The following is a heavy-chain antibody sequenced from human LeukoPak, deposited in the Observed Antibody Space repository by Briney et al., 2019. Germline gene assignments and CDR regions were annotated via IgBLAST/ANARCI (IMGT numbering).Heavy chain of an antibody. Sequence: ASVKVSCKASGYTFTGYDINCVRQSPGQGLEGRGWINPDSGGTDYAQKCQGSVTMTRDTSISTAYMDLSRLPSDHPAVYYCARDSSSWGDYYYGMDVWGQGTTVTVSS. D-gene: IGHD6-13*01. CDR3: ARDSSSWGDYYYGMDV. CDR2: INPDSGGT. CDR1: GYTFTGYD. J-gene: IGHJ6*02. V-gene: IGHV1-2*02.